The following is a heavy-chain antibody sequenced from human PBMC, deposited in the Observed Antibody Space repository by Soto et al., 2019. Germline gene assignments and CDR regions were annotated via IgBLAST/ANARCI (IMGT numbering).Heavy chain of an antibody. J-gene: IGHJ3*02. CDR3: ARDAGIVVVVAGAFDI. Sequence: ASVKVSCKASGYTFTSYGISWVRQAPGQGLEWMGWISAYNGNTNYAQKLQGRVTMTTDTSTSTAYMELRSLRSDDTAVYYCARDAGIVVVVAGAFDIWGQGTMVTVSS. V-gene: IGHV1-18*01. CDR2: ISAYNGNT. D-gene: IGHD2-15*01. CDR1: GYTFTSYG.